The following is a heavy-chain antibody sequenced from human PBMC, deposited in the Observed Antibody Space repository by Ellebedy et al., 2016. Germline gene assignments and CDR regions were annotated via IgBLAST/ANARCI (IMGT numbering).Heavy chain of an antibody. CDR2: ISYDGSDK. Sequence: GGSLRLSCAASGFTFSNYCMHWVRQAPVKGLEWVAVISYDGSDKYYGDSVKGRFTISRDNSKNTLFLQMNTLRTDDTAVYYCAKERGKWLQLLHYWGQGTLVIVSS. CDR3: AKERGKWLQLLHY. V-gene: IGHV3-30*18. D-gene: IGHD5-24*01. CDR1: GFTFSNYC. J-gene: IGHJ1*01.